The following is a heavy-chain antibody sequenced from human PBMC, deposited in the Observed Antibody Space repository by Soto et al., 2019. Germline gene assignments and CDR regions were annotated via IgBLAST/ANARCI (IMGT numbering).Heavy chain of an antibody. V-gene: IGHV1-69*01. CDR1: GGTFSSFT. Sequence: QVQLVQSGAEVKKPGSSVKVSCKASGGTFSSFTISWVRQAPGQGLERMGGSIPIYGTANYAQKFQGRVTITADASTRTAYMELSSLRSEDTAVYYCAKDRRADWESYYYYAMDVWGQGTTVTVSS. D-gene: IGHD1-26*01. CDR2: SIPIYGTA. CDR3: AKDRRADWESYYYYAMDV. J-gene: IGHJ6*02.